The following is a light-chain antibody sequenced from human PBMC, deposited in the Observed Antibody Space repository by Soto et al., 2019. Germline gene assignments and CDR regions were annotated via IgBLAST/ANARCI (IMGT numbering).Light chain of an antibody. J-gene: IGKJ1*01. CDR3: QQYNKWPQT. Sequence: EIVLTQSPATLSLSPGERATLSCRASQSVSSYLAWYQQKPGQAPRLLIYDASNRATGIPARFSGSGSGTDFTLTISSLQSEDLAVYHCQQYNKWPQTFGQGTKVDIK. CDR2: DAS. V-gene: IGKV3-11*01. CDR1: QSVSSY.